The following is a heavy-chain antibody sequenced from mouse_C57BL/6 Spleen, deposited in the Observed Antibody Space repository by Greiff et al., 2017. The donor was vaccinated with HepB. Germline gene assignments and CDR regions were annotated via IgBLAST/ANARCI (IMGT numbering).Heavy chain of an antibody. D-gene: IGHD1-2*01. CDR2: ISYDGSN. Sequence: EVHLVESGPGLVKPSQSLSLTCSVTGYSITSGYYWNWIRQFPGNKLEWMGYISYDGSNNYNPSLKNRISITRDTSKNQFFLKLNSVTTEDTATYYCARDRERLFDYWGQGTTLTVSS. CDR3: ARDRERLFDY. CDR1: GYSITSGYY. J-gene: IGHJ2*01. V-gene: IGHV3-6*01.